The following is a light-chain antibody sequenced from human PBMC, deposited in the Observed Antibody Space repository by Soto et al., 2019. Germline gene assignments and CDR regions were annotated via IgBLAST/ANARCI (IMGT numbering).Light chain of an antibody. CDR2: DAS. CDR3: QQGYNFPRA. CDR1: QSISNY. J-gene: IGKJ1*01. Sequence: DIQMTQSPSTLSASVWDRVTITCRASQSISNYLAWYQQKPGKAPKLLIYDASNLESGVPSRFSGSGSGTEFTLTISSLQPDDFATYYCQQGYNFPRAFGQGTKVDIK. V-gene: IGKV1-5*01.